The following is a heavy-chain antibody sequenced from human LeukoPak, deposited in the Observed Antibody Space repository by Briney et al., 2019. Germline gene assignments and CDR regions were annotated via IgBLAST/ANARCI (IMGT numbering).Heavy chain of an antibody. CDR2: IYYSGST. V-gene: IGHV4-39*07. CDR1: GGSISSSSYY. CDR3: ARGWAGYYYMDV. D-gene: IGHD5-24*01. Sequence: PSETLSLTCTVSGGSISSSSYYWGWIRQPPGKGLEWIGSIYYSGSTYYNPSLKSRVTISVDTFKNQFSLKLSSVTAADTAVYYCARGWAGYYYMDVWGKGTTVTVSS. J-gene: IGHJ6*03.